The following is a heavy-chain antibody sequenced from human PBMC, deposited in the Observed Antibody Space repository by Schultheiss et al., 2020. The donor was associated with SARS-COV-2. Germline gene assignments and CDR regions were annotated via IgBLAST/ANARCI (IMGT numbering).Heavy chain of an antibody. J-gene: IGHJ4*02. CDR3: ARGQTTVTRKHHDY. CDR2: ISSSSSYI. V-gene: IGHV3-21*01. Sequence: GGSLRLSCAASGFTVSSNYMSWVRQAPGKGLEWVSSISSSSSYIYYADSVKGRFTISRDNAKNSLYLQMNSLRAEDTAVYYCARGQTTVTRKHHDYWGQGTLVTVSS. CDR1: GFTVSSNY. D-gene: IGHD4-17*01.